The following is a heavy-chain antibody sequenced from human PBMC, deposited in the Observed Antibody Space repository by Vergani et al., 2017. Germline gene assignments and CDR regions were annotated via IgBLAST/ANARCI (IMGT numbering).Heavy chain of an antibody. J-gene: IGHJ4*02. CDR3: ARMQALGQGGYYFDY. Sequence: QVQLVQSGAEVKKPGASVKVSCKASGYTFTGYYMHWVRQAPGQGLEWMGWINPNSGATNYAQKFQGRVTMTRDTSISTAYMELSRLISDDTAVYYCARMQALGQGGYYFDYWGQGTLVTVSS. CDR2: INPNSGAT. CDR1: GYTFTGYY. V-gene: IGHV1-2*02. D-gene: IGHD3-16*01.